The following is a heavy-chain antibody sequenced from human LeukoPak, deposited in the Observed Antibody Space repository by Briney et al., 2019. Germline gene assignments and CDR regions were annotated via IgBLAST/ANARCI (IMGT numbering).Heavy chain of an antibody. CDR2: INPNSGGT. CDR3: ARANALYCSSMTCHFDY. D-gene: IGHD2-2*01. CDR1: GYTFTGYY. Sequence: ASVKVSCKASGYTFTGYYMHWVRQAPGQGLEWMGWINPNSGGTYSAQKFQGWVTMTRDTSISTAYMELSRLTSDDTAVYYCARANALYCSSMTCHFDYWGQGTLVTVSS. J-gene: IGHJ4*02. V-gene: IGHV1-2*04.